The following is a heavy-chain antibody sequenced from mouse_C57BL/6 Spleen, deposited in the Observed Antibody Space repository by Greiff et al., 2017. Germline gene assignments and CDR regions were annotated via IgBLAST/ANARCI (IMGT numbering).Heavy chain of an antibody. J-gene: IGHJ1*03. CDR2: IYPGDGDT. CDR1: GYAFSSSW. CDR3: ARSRGYFDG. V-gene: IGHV1-82*01. Sequence: LVEPGASVKISCKASGYAFSSSWMNWVKQRPGKGLEWIGRIYPGDGDTNYNGKFKGKATLTADKSSSTAYMQLSSLTSEDSAVYFCARSRGYFDGWGTGTTVTVSS.